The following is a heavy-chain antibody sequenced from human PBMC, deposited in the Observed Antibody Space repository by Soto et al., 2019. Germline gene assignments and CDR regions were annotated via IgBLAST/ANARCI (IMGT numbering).Heavy chain of an antibody. CDR3: ARAKIVLVPAAMRGGYDSGVGEKDY. Sequence: GGSLRLSCAASGFTFSSYWMSWVRQAPGKGLEWVANIKQDGSEKYYVDSVKGRFTISRDNAKNSLYLQMNSLRAEDTAVYYCARAKIVLVPAAMRGGYDSGVGEKDYWGQGPLVTVSS. CDR2: IKQDGSEK. CDR1: GFTFSSYW. V-gene: IGHV3-7*01. D-gene: IGHD2-2*01. J-gene: IGHJ4*02.